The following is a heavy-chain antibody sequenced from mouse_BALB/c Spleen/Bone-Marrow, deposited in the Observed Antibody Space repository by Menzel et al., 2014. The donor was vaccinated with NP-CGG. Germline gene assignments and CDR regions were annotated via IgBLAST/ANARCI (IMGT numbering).Heavy chain of an antibody. V-gene: IGHV4-1*02. Sequence: EVQLQESGGGLVQPGGPLKLSRAASGFDFSRYWMSWVRQAPGKGLEWIGEINPDSTTIYYTPSLKDKFIISRDNAKNTLYLQMSKVRSEDTALYYCARRGYYAMDYWGQGTSVTVSS. J-gene: IGHJ4*01. CDR2: INPDSTTI. CDR3: ARRGYYAMDY. CDR1: GFDFSRYW.